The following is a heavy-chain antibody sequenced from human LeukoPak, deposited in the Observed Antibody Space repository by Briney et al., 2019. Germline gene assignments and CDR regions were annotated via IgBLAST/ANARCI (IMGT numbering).Heavy chain of an antibody. D-gene: IGHD3-10*01. CDR3: ARGATYYYGSGSYSPLRPRYNWFDP. J-gene: IGHJ5*02. Sequence: PSETLSLTCAVYGGSFSGYYWSWTRQPPGKGLEWIGEINHSGSTNYNPSLKSRVTISVDTSKNQFSLKLSSVTAADTAVYYCARGATYYYGSGSYSPLRPRYNWFDPWGQGTLVTVSS. CDR1: GGSFSGYY. V-gene: IGHV4-34*01. CDR2: INHSGST.